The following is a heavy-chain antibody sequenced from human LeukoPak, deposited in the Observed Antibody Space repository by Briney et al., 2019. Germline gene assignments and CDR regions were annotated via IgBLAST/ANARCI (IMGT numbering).Heavy chain of an antibody. Sequence: GGSLRLSCVVSGFAFSSNWMTWVRQAPGKGLEFVANTNQNGDEKYYVDSVKGRFTISRDNAKNSLYLQMNSLRAEDTAVYYCARDLDRYYYYYGMDVWGQGTTVTVSS. V-gene: IGHV3-7*01. CDR1: GFAFSSNW. J-gene: IGHJ6*02. CDR3: ARDLDRYYYYYGMDV. CDR2: TNQNGDEK.